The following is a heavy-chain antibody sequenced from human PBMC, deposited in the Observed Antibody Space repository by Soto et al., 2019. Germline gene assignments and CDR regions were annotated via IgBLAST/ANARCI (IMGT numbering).Heavy chain of an antibody. CDR3: AKELQRGMDV. V-gene: IGHV1-2*02. D-gene: IGHD4-4*01. Sequence: QVHLVQSGAEVKQPGASVKVSCKASGYTFSFYHMHWVRQAPGQGLEWMGWVHPNSGGTNYAQSFEGRVTMTRDTSINAAYMELSRLTSDDTAVYYCAKELQRGMDVWGQGTTVTVSS. CDR2: VHPNSGGT. CDR1: GYTFSFYH. J-gene: IGHJ6*02.